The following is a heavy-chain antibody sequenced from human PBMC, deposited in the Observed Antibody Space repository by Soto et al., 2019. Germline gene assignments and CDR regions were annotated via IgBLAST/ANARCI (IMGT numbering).Heavy chain of an antibody. V-gene: IGHV4-59*01. Sequence: PSETLSLTCTVSGGSISSYYWSWIRQPPGKGPEWIGYIYSSGTTNYNPSLKSRVSISVDTSKNQVSLKLSSVTVADTAVYYCARSYTTTWTSWGPWGQGTLVTVSS. D-gene: IGHD2-2*01. CDR2: IYSSGTT. CDR3: ARSYTTTWTSWGP. J-gene: IGHJ5*02. CDR1: GGSISSYY.